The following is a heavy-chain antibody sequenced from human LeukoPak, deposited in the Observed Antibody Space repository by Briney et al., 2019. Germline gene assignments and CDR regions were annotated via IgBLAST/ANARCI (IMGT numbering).Heavy chain of an antibody. CDR1: GYTFTSYY. Sequence: ASVTVSCMASGYTFTSYYMHWVRQAPGQGREWMGIINPSGGSTSYAQKFQGRVTMTRDTSTSTVYMELSSLRSEDTAVYYCARKAWSGYYYDHWGQGTLVTVSS. CDR2: INPSGGST. V-gene: IGHV1-46*01. CDR3: ARKAWSGYYYDH. D-gene: IGHD3-22*01. J-gene: IGHJ5*02.